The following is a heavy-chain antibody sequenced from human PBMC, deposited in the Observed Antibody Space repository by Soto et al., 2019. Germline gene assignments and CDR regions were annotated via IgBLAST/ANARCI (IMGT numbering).Heavy chain of an antibody. CDR1: GYTLTELS. Sequence: QVQLVQSGAEVKKPGASVKVSCKVSGYTLTELSMHWVRQAPGKGLEWMGGFDPEDGETIYAQKFQGRVTMTEDTTTDTAYMELSSLRSEDTAVYYCATHPIRYCTNGVCYSIDYWGQGTLVTVSS. CDR3: ATHPIRYCTNGVCYSIDY. V-gene: IGHV1-24*01. D-gene: IGHD2-8*01. J-gene: IGHJ4*02. CDR2: FDPEDGET.